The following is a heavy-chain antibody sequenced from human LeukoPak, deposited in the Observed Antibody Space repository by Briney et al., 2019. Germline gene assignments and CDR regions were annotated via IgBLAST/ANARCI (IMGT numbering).Heavy chain of an antibody. CDR1: GFTFSSYG. J-gene: IGHJ4*02. V-gene: IGHV3-48*01. D-gene: IGHD6-6*01. CDR2: ISSSSSSI. CDR3: ARGGAARPDY. Sequence: GGSLRLSCAASGFTFSSYGMDWVRQAPGKGLEWVSYISSSSSSIYYADSVKGRFTISRDSAKNSLFLQMNSLRAEDTAVYYCARGGAARPDYWGQGTLVTVSS.